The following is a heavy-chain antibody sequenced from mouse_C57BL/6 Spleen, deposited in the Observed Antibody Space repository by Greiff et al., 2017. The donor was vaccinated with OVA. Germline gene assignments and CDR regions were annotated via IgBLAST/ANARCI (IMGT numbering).Heavy chain of an antibody. V-gene: IGHV1-76*01. J-gene: IGHJ2*01. CDR1: GYTFTDYY. D-gene: IGHD4-1*02. CDR2: IYPGSGNT. CDR3: AIQLGEDFDY. Sequence: QVQLQQSGAELVRPGASVKLSCKASGYTFTDYYINWVKQRPGQGLEWIARIYPGSGNTYYNEKFKGKATLTAEKSSSTAYMQLSSLTSEDSAVYFCAIQLGEDFDYWGQGTTLTVSS.